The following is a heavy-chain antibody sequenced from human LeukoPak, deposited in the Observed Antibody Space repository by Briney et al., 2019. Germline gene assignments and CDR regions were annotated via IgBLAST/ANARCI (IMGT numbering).Heavy chain of an antibody. V-gene: IGHV3-53*01. CDR3: AKETTMVEVVITLFDY. Sequence: GGSLRLSCAASGFIVSSNFMSWVRQAPGKGLEWVSVIYSGGSTFYADSVKGRFTISRDNSKHTVYLQMSSLRAEDTAVYYCAKETTMVEVVITLFDYWGQGTLVTVSS. CDR2: IYSGGST. J-gene: IGHJ4*02. CDR1: GFIVSSNF. D-gene: IGHD3-22*01.